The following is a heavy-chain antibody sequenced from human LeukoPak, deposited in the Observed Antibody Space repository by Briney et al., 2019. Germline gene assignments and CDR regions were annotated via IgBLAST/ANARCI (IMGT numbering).Heavy chain of an antibody. CDR1: GYSIRSGYY. D-gene: IGHD4-23*01. Sequence: SETLSLTCAVSGYSIRSGYYWGWIRQPPGKGLEWIGSIYHSGSTYYNPSLKSRITISVDTSNNQFSLKLSSVTAADTAVYYCARVADDYGGYFDYWGQGTLVTVSS. CDR2: IYHSGST. V-gene: IGHV4-38-2*01. J-gene: IGHJ4*02. CDR3: ARVADDYGGYFDY.